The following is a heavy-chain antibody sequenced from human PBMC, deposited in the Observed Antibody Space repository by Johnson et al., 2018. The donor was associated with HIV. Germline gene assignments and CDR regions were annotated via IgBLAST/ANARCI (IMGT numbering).Heavy chain of an antibody. Sequence: LVESGGGLAKPAWSPRLSCAASHFIFSNYYMNYVRQAPGNGLELVGQVNPNGDSTYLIDSGKDRFTISRDNSKNTMFLQVSGLRPEDTAVYYCAKTKDSSAGFFAFDIWGQGTMVTVSS. CDR3: AKTKDSSAGFFAFDI. V-gene: IGHV3-25*05. CDR1: HFIFSNYY. D-gene: IGHD6-6*01. J-gene: IGHJ3*02. CDR2: VNPNGDST.